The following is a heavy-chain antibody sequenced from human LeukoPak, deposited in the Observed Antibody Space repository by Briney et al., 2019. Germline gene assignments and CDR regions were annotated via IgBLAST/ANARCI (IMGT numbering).Heavy chain of an antibody. CDR2: INTHTGNP. CDR1: GYSFSSYA. CDR3: ARGGAGGGDY. J-gene: IGHJ4*02. D-gene: IGHD1-26*01. Sequence: ASVKVSCKASGYSFSSYAMNWVRQAPGQGPEWMGWINTHTGNPTYAQGFTGRFVFSLDTSVSSTYLQISSLKAEDTAVYYCARGGAGGGDYWGQGTLVTVSS. V-gene: IGHV7-4-1*02.